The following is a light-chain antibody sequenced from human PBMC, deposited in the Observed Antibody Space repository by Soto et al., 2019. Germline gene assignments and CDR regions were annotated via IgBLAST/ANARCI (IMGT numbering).Light chain of an antibody. Sequence: EIVLTQSPGTLSLSPGERATLSCRASQSVSRSFLAWYQQKPGQAPRLLIYGASSRATGIPGRFSGSGSGTDFTLTISRLEPEDFAVDYCQQYDRSPWTFGQGTKVEIK. CDR3: QQYDRSPWT. CDR1: QSVSRSF. J-gene: IGKJ1*01. V-gene: IGKV3-20*01. CDR2: GAS.